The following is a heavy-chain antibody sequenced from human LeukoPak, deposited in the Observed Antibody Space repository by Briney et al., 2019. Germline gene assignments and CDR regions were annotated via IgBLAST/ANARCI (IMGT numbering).Heavy chain of an antibody. J-gene: IGHJ4*02. CDR2: ISGSGGST. Sequence: GGSLRLSCAASGFTFGSYAMSWVRQAPGKGLEWVSAISGSGGSTYYADSVKGRFTISRDNSKNTLYLQMNSLRAEDTAVYYCAKGGKLLPYYFDYWGQGTLVTVSS. CDR3: AKGGKLLPYYFDY. D-gene: IGHD2-15*01. V-gene: IGHV3-23*01. CDR1: GFTFGSYA.